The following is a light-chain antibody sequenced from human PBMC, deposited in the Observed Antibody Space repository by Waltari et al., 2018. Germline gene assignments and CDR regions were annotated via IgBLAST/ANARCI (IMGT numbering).Light chain of an antibody. Sequence: QSVLTQSPSVSGAPGQRVTISCTGSSSNIGAGYDVHWYQQLPGTAPKLLIYGNINRPSGVPDRFSGSKSGTSASLAITGLQAEDEADYYCQSYDTSLSGVFGGGTKLTVL. J-gene: IGLJ3*02. CDR1: SSNIGAGYD. CDR3: QSYDTSLSGV. V-gene: IGLV1-40*01. CDR2: GNI.